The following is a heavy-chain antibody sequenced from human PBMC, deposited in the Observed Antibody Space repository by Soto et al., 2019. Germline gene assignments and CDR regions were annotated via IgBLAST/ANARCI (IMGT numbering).Heavy chain of an antibody. V-gene: IGHV3-7*01. CDR3: ARDDFCSGYYYYYDGMDV. D-gene: IGHD3-3*01. CDR1: GFTFSSYW. Sequence: GGSLRLSCAASGFTFSSYWMSWVRQAPGKGLEWVANIKQDGSEKYYVDSVKGRFTISRDNAKNSLYLQMNSLRAEDTAVYYCARDDFCSGYYYYYDGMDVWGQGTTVTVSS. CDR2: IKQDGSEK. J-gene: IGHJ6*02.